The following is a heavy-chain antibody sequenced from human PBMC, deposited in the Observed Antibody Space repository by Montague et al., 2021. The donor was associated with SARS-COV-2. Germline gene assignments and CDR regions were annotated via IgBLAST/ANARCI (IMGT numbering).Heavy chain of an antibody. D-gene: IGHD5-18*01. V-gene: IGHV4-34*01. CDR1: GGSFSGYY. Sequence: SETLSLTCVVYGGSFSGYYWSWIRQPPGKGLEGIGEINHSGSTNYNPSLTSRVTISVDTSKKQFSLRLNSVTAADTAVYYCASGGGYSYGTLDYWGQGTLVTVSS. CDR2: INHSGST. J-gene: IGHJ4*02. CDR3: ASGGGYSYGTLDY.